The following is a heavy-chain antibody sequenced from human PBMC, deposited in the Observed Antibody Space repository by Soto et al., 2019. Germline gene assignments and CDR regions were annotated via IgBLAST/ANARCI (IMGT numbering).Heavy chain of an antibody. D-gene: IGHD3-10*01. CDR1: GGSISSSSYY. V-gene: IGHV4-39*01. J-gene: IGHJ4*02. CDR3: ARDGSGTEIGY. Sequence: SETLSLTCTVSGGSISSSSYYWGWIRQPPGKGLEWIGSIYYSGSTYYNPSLKSRVTISVDTSKNQFSLKLSSVTAADTAVYYCARDGSGTEIGYWGQGTLVTVSS. CDR2: IYYSGST.